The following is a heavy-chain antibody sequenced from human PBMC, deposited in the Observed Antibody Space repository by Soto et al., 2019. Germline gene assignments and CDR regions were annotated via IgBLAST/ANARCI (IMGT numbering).Heavy chain of an antibody. D-gene: IGHD6-13*01. CDR2: IHYSGTT. V-gene: IGHV4-31*03. CDR1: GGSITGGGYY. J-gene: IGHJ5*02. Sequence: QVQLQESGPGLVEPSQTLSLTCTVSGGSITGGGYYWSLIRQHPGKGLEWIGYIHYSGTTYYNPSHKGRLTISVDTSKTQFSLARSSVTAADTAVYYCARAWTATAGWANWFDLWGQGTLVNVSS. CDR3: ARAWTATAGWANWFDL.